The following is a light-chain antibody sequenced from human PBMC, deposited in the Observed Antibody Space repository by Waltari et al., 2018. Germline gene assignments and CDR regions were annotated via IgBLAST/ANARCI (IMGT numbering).Light chain of an antibody. V-gene: IGLV1-47*01. CDR1: SSNIGSNY. Sequence: QSVLTQPPSASGTPGQRVTISCSGSSSNIGSNYIYWYHQLPGTAPKLLRYRNNQRPSGVPALFSGSKSGTSASLAISGLRSEDEADYYCASWDDILSGVLFGGGTKLSVL. CDR3: ASWDDILSGVL. CDR2: RNN. J-gene: IGLJ2*01.